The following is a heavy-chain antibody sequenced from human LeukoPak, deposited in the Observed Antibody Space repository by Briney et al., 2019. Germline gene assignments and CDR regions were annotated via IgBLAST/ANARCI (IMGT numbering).Heavy chain of an antibody. CDR1: GFTFSSYS. CDR2: ISSSSSYI. J-gene: IGHJ4*02. V-gene: IGHV3-21*01. CDR3: ARSCGGDCYPVY. Sequence: PGGSLRLSCAASGFTFSSYSMNWVRQAPGKGLEWVSSISSSSSYIYYADSVKGRFTISRYNAKNSLYLQMNSLRAEDTAVYYCARSCGGDCYPVYWGQGTLVTVSS. D-gene: IGHD2-21*02.